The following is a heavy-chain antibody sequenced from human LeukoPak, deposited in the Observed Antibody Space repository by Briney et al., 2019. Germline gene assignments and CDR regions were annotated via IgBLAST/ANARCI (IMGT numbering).Heavy chain of an antibody. CDR3: ARGGLLWSSYYYYMDV. Sequence: GGSLRLSCAASGFTFSSYAMSWVRQAPGKGLEWVSAISGSGGSTYYADSVKGRFTISRDNSKNTLYLQMNSLRAEDTAVYYCARGGLLWSSYYYYMDVWGKGTTVTVSS. D-gene: IGHD3-10*01. CDR1: GFTFSSYA. V-gene: IGHV3-23*01. CDR2: ISGSGGST. J-gene: IGHJ6*03.